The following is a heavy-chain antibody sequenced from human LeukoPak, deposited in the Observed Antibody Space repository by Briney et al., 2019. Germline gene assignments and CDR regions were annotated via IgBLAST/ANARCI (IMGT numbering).Heavy chain of an antibody. CDR1: GGSISSSSYY. V-gene: IGHV4-39*01. D-gene: IGHD2-21*02. CDR3: ARHRAVVTAILLYYFDY. CDR2: IYYSGST. J-gene: IGHJ4*02. Sequence: PSETLSLTCTVSGGSISSSSYYWGWIRQPPGKGLEWIGSIYYSGSTYYNPSLKSRVTISVDTSKTQFSLKLSSVTAADTAVYYCARHRAVVTAILLYYFDYWGQGTLVTVSS.